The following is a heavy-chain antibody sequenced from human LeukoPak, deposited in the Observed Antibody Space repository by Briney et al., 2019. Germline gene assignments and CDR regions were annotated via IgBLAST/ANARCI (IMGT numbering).Heavy chain of an antibody. CDR2: ISASGDTT. V-gene: IGHV3-23*01. Sequence: GRSLRLSCAASGFTFSTYTMNWVRQAPGEWREWVSVISASGDTTYYADSVRGRFTISRDNSKNALYLQMNSLRAEDTAVYYCAKDLSYSSTWRTADYWGQGTLVTVSS. CDR1: GFTFSTYT. J-gene: IGHJ4*02. D-gene: IGHD6-13*01. CDR3: AKDLSYSSTWRTADY.